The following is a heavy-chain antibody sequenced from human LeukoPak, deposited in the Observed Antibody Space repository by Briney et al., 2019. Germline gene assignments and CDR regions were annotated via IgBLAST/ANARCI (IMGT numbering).Heavy chain of an antibody. CDR3: AKAGGGGSRYYSGASCYLDS. Sequence: GGSLTLSCTASGYTFSSYAMTWVRQAPGKGLGWVSGISGSGGSTFYADSVMGRFTISRDKSKNTLYLQMNGLRDYDTAVYHCAKAGGGGSRYYSGASCYLDSWGQGTLVTVSS. J-gene: IGHJ4*02. CDR1: GYTFSSYA. D-gene: IGHD2-15*01. V-gene: IGHV3-23*01. CDR2: ISGSGGST.